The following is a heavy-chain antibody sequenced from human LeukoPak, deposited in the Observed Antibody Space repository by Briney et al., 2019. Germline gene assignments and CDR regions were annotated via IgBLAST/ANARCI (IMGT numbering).Heavy chain of an antibody. D-gene: IGHD3-16*02. CDR3: ARAAAMRRLRLGELSSPPGY. CDR1: GYTFTSYD. Sequence: ASVKVSCKASGYTFTSYDINWVRPATGQGLEWMGWMNPNSGNTGYAQKFQGRVTMTRNTSISTAYMELSSLRSEDTAVYYCARAAAMRRLRLGELSSPPGYWGQGTLVTVSS. V-gene: IGHV1-8*01. CDR2: MNPNSGNT. J-gene: IGHJ4*02.